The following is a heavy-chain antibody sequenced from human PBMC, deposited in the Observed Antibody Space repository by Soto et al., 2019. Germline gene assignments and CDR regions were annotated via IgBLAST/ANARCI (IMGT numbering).Heavy chain of an antibody. CDR1: GFTFSSYA. D-gene: IGHD6-13*01. CDR3: ANTPIAAAGTWEFDY. J-gene: IGHJ4*02. V-gene: IGHV3-23*01. Sequence: EVQLLESGGGLVQPGGSLRLSCAASGFTFSSYARSWVGQAPGRGLEWVSAISGSGGSTYYADSVKGRFTISRDNSKNTLYLQMNSLRAEDTAVYYCANTPIAAAGTWEFDYWGQGTLVTVSS. CDR2: ISGSGGST.